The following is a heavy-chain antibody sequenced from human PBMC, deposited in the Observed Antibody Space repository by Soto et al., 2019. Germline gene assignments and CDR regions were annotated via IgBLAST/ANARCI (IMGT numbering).Heavy chain of an antibody. J-gene: IGHJ4*02. D-gene: IGHD3-22*01. CDR3: ARGVHYDSSGYYYFY. Sequence: QVQLVQSGAEVKKPGSSVKVSCKASGGTFNNYAISWLRQAPGQGLEWMGGIIPIFGKANYAQNFQGRVTITADESTSTAYMELRSLRSEDTAVYYCARGVHYDSSGYYYFYWGQGTLVTVSS. V-gene: IGHV1-69*01. CDR2: IIPIFGKA. CDR1: GGTFNNYA.